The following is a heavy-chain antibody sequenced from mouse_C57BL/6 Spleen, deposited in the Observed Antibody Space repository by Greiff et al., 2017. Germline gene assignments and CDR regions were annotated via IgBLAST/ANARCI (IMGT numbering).Heavy chain of an antibody. CDR1: GFSLTSYG. J-gene: IGHJ4*01. V-gene: IGHV2-2*01. Sequence: VKLMESGPGLVQPSQSLSITCTVSGFSLTSYGVHWVRQSPGKGLEWLGVIWSGGSTDYNAAFISRLSISKDNSKSQVFFKMNSLQADDTAIYYCARNSDYDEDLDAMDYWGQGTSVTVSS. CDR3: ARNSDYDEDLDAMDY. D-gene: IGHD2-4*01. CDR2: IWSGGST.